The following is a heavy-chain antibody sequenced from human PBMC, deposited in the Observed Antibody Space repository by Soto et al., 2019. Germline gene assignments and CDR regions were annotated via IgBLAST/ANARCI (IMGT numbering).Heavy chain of an antibody. CDR2: INHSGST. CDR1: GGSFSGYY. J-gene: IGHJ5*02. D-gene: IGHD3-10*01. CDR3: ARARDYYGSGFTVYFRWFDP. V-gene: IGHV4-34*01. Sequence: SETLSLTCAVYGGSFSGYYWSWFRQPPGKGLEWIGEINHSGSTNYNPSLKSRVTISVDTSKNQFSLKLSSVTAADTAVYYCARARDYYGSGFTVYFRWFDPWGQGTLVTVSS.